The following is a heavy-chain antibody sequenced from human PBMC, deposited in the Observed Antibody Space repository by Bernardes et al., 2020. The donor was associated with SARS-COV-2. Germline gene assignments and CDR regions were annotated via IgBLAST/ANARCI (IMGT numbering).Heavy chain of an antibody. Sequence: SETLSLTCTVSGGSISSPTHYWGWIRQSPGKGLEWIGHISYTWTTYYNPSLRSRVTMSVDTSKNQFSLNLRSVTAADTAVYYCARLYVQWFWIDVWGQGTTVAVSS. J-gene: IGHJ6*02. CDR3: ARLYVQWFWIDV. V-gene: IGHV4-39*01. CDR1: GGSISSPTHY. D-gene: IGHD3-10*01. CDR2: ISYTWTT.